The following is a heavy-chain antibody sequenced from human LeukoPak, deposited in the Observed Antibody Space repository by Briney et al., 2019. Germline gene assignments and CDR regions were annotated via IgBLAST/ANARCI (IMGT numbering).Heavy chain of an antibody. Sequence: GGSLRLSCAASGFAFSGCGMYWVRQPPGKGLEWVAFIRYDGNDKYYADSVKGRFTISRDNSQNTLFLQMNSLRAEDTAVYYCARAVPKDYYDSSGYPYWGQGTLVTVSS. CDR2: IRYDGNDK. J-gene: IGHJ4*02. CDR1: GFAFSGCG. CDR3: ARAVPKDYYDSSGYPY. V-gene: IGHV3-30*02. D-gene: IGHD3-22*01.